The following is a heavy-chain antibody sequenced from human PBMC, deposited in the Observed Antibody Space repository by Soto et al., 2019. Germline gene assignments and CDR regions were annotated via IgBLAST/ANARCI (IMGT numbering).Heavy chain of an antibody. CDR1: GFTVSSNY. D-gene: IGHD6-19*01. CDR2: IYSGGST. V-gene: IGHV3-66*01. Sequence: ESGGGLVQPGGSLRLSCAASGFTVSSNYMSWVRQAPGKGLEWDSVIYSGGSTYYADSVKGRFTISRDNSKNTLYLQMNSLRAEETAVYYCARDTEIAVAGLYYYYYYMDVWGKGTTVTVSS. CDR3: ARDTEIAVAGLYYYYYYMDV. J-gene: IGHJ6*03.